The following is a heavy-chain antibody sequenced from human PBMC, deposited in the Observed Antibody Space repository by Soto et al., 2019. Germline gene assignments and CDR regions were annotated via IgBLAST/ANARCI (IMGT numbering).Heavy chain of an antibody. V-gene: IGHV3-30*18. J-gene: IGHJ4*02. CDR1: GFTFSYG. CDR2: ISYDSSNK. Sequence: VQLLESGGGLIQPGVSLRLSCAASGFTFSYGIHWLRQAPGKGLEWVAYISYDSSNKFYGDSVKGRFTISRDNSKNTQFLQMNSLRAEDTAVYYCAKLVIGYCSGNTCDDYWGQGTLVAVSS. D-gene: IGHD2-15*01. CDR3: AKLVIGYCSGNTCDDY.